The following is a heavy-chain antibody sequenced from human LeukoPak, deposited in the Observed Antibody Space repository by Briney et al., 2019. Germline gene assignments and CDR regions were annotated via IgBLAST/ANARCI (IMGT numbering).Heavy chain of an antibody. CDR3: ARAPLLTVNWFDP. CDR2: IYASGIT. CDR1: GGSISSGSYY. J-gene: IGHJ5*02. V-gene: IGHV4-61*02. Sequence: SETLSLTCTVSGGSISSGSYYWNWIRQPAGKGLEWIGRIYASGITNYHPSLKSRVAISVDTSKNQFSLKLSSVTAADTAVYYCARAPLLTVNWFDPWGQGTLVTVSS.